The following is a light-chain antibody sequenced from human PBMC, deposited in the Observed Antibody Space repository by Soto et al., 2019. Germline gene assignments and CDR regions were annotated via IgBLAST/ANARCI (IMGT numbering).Light chain of an antibody. CDR2: AAS. J-gene: IGKJ1*01. V-gene: IGKV1-39*01. Sequence: DIQMTQSPSSLPASVGDRVTVTCRASQRIRGYLNWYQHKPGTAPKLLIFAASRLQSGVPSRFSGSESGTDFTLSISSLQPEDFATYYCQQSYSIPQTFGQGTKV. CDR1: QRIRGY. CDR3: QQSYSIPQT.